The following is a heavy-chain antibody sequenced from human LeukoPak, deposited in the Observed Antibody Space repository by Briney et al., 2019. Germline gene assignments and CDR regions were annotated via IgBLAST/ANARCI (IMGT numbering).Heavy chain of an antibody. CDR1: GGSFSGYY. CDR2: INHSGST. V-gene: IGHV4-34*01. D-gene: IGHD4-17*01. CDR3: ARVYDYGDYYYYGMDV. Sequence: SETLSLTCAVYGGSFSGYYWSWIRQPSGKGLEWIGEINHSGSTNYNPSLKSRVTISVDTSKSQFSLKLSSVTAADTAVYYCARVYDYGDYYYYGMDVWGQGTTVTVSS. J-gene: IGHJ6*02.